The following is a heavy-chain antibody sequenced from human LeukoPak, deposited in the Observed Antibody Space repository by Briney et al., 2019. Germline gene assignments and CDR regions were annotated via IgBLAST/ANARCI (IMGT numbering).Heavy chain of an antibody. Sequence: ASVKVSCKASGGTFSSYAISWVRQAPGQGLEWMGRIIPILGIANYAQTFQGRVTITADKSTSTAYMELSSLRSEDTAVYYCARELDVVVTVGGAFDIGGQGTMVTVFS. CDR1: GGTFSSYA. CDR2: IIPILGIA. J-gene: IGHJ3*02. CDR3: ARELDVVVTVGGAFDI. D-gene: IGHD2-21*02. V-gene: IGHV1-69*04.